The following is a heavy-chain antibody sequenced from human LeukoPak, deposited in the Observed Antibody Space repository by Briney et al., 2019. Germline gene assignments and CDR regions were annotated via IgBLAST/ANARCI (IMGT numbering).Heavy chain of an antibody. CDR1: GYTFTSYY. CDR2: INPSGGST. CDR3: ARARITMIVAPGRELVY. V-gene: IGHV1-46*01. J-gene: IGHJ4*02. D-gene: IGHD3-22*01. Sequence: GASVKVSCKASGYTFTSYYMHWVRQAPGQGLEWMGIINPSGGSTSYAQKFQGRVTMTRDTSTSTVYMELSSLRSEDTAVYYCARARITMIVAPGRELVYWGQGTLVTVSS.